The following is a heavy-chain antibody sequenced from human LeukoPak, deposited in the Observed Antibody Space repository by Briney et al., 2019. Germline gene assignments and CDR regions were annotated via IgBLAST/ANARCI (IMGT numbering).Heavy chain of an antibody. CDR3: ARESEAAGTYYPDH. CDR2: IHTDGLHT. J-gene: IGHJ4*02. D-gene: IGHD6-25*01. Sequence: GGSLRLSCAASGFTFNEFWMHWVRQAPGKGLMWVSRIHTDGLHTRYADSMKGRLTISRDNAEKTVYLQLTSLRVEDTAVYYCARESEAAGTYYPDHWDQGNLATVSS. CDR1: GFTFNEFW. V-gene: IGHV3-74*01.